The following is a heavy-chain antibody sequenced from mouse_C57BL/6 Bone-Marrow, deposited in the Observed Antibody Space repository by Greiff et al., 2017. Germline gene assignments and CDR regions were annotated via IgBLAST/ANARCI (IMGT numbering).Heavy chain of an antibody. Sequence: VQLQQPGAELVMPGASVKLSCKASGYTFTSYWMHWVKQRPGQGLEWIGEIDPSDSYTNYNQKFKGKSTLTVDKSSSTAYMQLSSLTSEDSAVYYGAREGAQAPYYLDYWGQGTTLTVSS. CDR3: AREGAQAPYYLDY. J-gene: IGHJ2*01. D-gene: IGHD3-2*02. CDR2: IDPSDSYT. CDR1: GYTFTSYW. V-gene: IGHV1-69*01.